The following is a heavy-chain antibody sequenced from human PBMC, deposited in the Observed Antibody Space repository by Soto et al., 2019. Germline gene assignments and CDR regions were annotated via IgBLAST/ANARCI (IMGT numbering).Heavy chain of an antibody. CDR2: IYYSGST. D-gene: IGHD6-19*01. CDR1: GGSISSYY. J-gene: IGHJ6*02. CDR3: ARCDSSGWYSNYYYCMDV. V-gene: IGHV4-59*01. Sequence: SETLSLTCTVSGGSISSYYSSWVRQPPGKGLEWIGYIYYSGSTTYNPSLKSRVTISVDTSKNQFSLKLSSVTAADTAVYYCARCDSSGWYSNYYYCMDVWGQGTTVTVSS.